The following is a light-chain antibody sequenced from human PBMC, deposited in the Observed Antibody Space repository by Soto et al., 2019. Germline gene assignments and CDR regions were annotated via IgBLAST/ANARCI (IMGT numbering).Light chain of an antibody. Sequence: QSVLTQPASVSGSPGQSITISCTGTSSDIGAYNYVSWYQQHPGRAPKLMIFDVSSRPSGVSDRFSGSKSGNTASLTISGLQAEDEAQYYCCSYTRDITVLFCGGTTLTVL. CDR3: CSYTRDITVL. J-gene: IGLJ2*01. V-gene: IGLV2-14*03. CDR1: SSDIGAYNY. CDR2: DVS.